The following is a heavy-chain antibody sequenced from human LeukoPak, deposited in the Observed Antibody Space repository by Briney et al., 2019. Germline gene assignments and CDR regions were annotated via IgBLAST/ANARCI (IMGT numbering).Heavy chain of an antibody. CDR1: GFTFSAYW. D-gene: IGHD3-9*01. V-gene: IGHV3-74*01. CDR3: ARDLNWLLFDY. J-gene: IGHJ4*02. Sequence: PGGSLRLSCAASGFTFSAYWMHWVRQAPGKGLVWDSRVKYDGSTTTYADSVRGRFTISRDNAKNILYLQMNSLRVEDTAVYYCARDLNWLLFDYWGQGTLVTVSS. CDR2: VKYDGSTT.